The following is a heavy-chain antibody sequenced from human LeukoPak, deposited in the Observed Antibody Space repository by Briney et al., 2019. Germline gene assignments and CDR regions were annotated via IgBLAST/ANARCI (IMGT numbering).Heavy chain of an antibody. J-gene: IGHJ4*02. CDR2: IIPILSIA. CDR1: GGTFSSYA. CDR3: ASNQQLLGPSEIDY. D-gene: IGHD2-2*01. V-gene: IGHV1-69*04. Sequence: ASVKVSCKASGGTFSSYAINWVRQAPGQGLEWTGRIIPILSIANYAQKFQGRVTITADKSTSTAYMELSSLRSEDTAVYYCASNQQLLGPSEIDYWGQGTLVAVSS.